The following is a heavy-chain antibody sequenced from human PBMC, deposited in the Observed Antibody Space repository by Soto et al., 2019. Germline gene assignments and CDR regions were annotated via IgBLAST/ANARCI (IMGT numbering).Heavy chain of an antibody. D-gene: IGHD1-20*01. CDR2: ISYDGSNK. CDR1: GFICSSYA. V-gene: IGHV3-30-3*01. J-gene: IGHJ4*02. Sequence: QVQLVESGGGVVQPGRSLRLSCAASGFICSSYAMHWVRQAPGKGLEWVAVISYDGSNKYYAESVKGRFTISRDNSKNTLYLQMNSLRAEDTAVYYCAREGRIAGGFDYWGQGTLVTVSS. CDR3: AREGRIAGGFDY.